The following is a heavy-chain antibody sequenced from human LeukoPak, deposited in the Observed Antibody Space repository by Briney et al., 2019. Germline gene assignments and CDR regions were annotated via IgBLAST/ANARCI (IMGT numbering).Heavy chain of an antibody. CDR1: GFTFSSYG. CDR3: AKDKWELLPYYFDY. V-gene: IGHV3-30*02. CDR2: IRYDGSNK. Sequence: GGSLRLSCAASGFTFSSYGMHWVRQAPGKGLEWVAFIRYDGSNKYYADSVKGRFTISRDNSKNTLYLQMNSLRAEDTAVYYCAKDKWELLPYYFDYWGQGTLVTVSS. J-gene: IGHJ4*02. D-gene: IGHD1-26*01.